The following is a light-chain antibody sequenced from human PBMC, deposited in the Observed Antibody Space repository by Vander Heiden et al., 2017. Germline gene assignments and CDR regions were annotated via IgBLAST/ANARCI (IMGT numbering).Light chain of an antibody. J-gene: IGKJ2*01. CDR3: QQYNNWPPGDT. CDR2: GAS. Sequence: EIVMTQSPATLSVSLGVRATHSCRASQSVSSNLAWYQQKPGQAPRRLIYGASTRATGIPARFSGSGSGTEFTLTISSLQSEDFAVYYCQQYNNWPPGDTFGQGTKLEIK. V-gene: IGKV3-15*01. CDR1: QSVSSN.